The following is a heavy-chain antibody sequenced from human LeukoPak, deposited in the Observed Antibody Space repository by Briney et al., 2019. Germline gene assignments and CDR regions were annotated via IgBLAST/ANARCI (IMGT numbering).Heavy chain of an antibody. CDR2: ISAYNGNT. Sequence: RASVKVSCKASGYTFTSYGISWVRQAPGQGLEWMGWISAYNGNTNYAQKLQGRVTMTTDTSTSTAYMELRSLRSDDMAVYYCARDRRIAVAGTKGYFDYWGQGTLVTVSS. V-gene: IGHV1-18*03. J-gene: IGHJ4*02. CDR3: ARDRRIAVAGTKGYFDY. CDR1: GYTFTSYG. D-gene: IGHD6-19*01.